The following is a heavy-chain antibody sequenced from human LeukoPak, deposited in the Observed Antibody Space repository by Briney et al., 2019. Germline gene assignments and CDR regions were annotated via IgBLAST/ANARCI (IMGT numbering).Heavy chain of an antibody. CDR1: GFTFGDYA. D-gene: IGHD3-3*01. CDR2: IRSKAYGGTT. CDR3: TSGPGYDFWSGHYGY. J-gene: IGHJ4*02. V-gene: IGHV3-49*03. Sequence: GGFLRLSCTASGFTFGDYAMSWFRQAPGKGLEWVGFIRSKAYGGTTEYAASVKGRFTISRDDSKSIAYLQMNSLKTEDTAVYYCTSGPGYDFWSGHYGYWGQGTLVTVSS.